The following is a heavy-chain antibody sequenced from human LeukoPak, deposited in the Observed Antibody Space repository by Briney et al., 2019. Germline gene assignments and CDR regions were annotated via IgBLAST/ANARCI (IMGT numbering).Heavy chain of an antibody. CDR1: GGTFSSYA. V-gene: IGHV1-69*01. J-gene: IGHJ4*02. Sequence: SVKVSCKASGGTFSSYAISWVRQAPGQGLEWMGGIIPIFGTANYAQKFQGRVTITADESTSTAYMELSSLRSKDTAVYYCARDRDLYCSSTSCYSPFDYWGQGTLVTVSS. CDR2: IIPIFGTA. CDR3: ARDRDLYCSSTSCYSPFDY. D-gene: IGHD2-2*01.